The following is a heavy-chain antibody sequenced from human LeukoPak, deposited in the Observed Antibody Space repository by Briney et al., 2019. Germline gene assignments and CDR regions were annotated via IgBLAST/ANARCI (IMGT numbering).Heavy chain of an antibody. D-gene: IGHD6-13*01. CDR2: ISYDGSNK. J-gene: IGHJ4*02. Sequence: GGSLRLSCAASGFTFSSYGMHWVRQAPGKGLDWVAVISYDGSNKYYADSVKGRFTISRDNSKNTLYLQMNSLRAEDTAVYYCAKSIAAAGIDYWGQGTLVTVSS. CDR1: GFTFSSYG. CDR3: AKSIAAAGIDY. V-gene: IGHV3-30*18.